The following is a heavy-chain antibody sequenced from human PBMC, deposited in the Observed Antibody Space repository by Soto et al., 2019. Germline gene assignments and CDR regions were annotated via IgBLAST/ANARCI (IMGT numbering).Heavy chain of an antibody. V-gene: IGHV3-30*03. Sequence: QVQLVESGGGVVQPGGSQRLSCVASGFTFSRHGIHWVRQAPGKGLEWVAVISSDGTDQRYADSVKGRFTISNDNSKNTVYLQMNDLRPGDTSLYFWARDGFCNVRNCYSGLPDYWGQGTLVTVSS. D-gene: IGHD2-15*01. CDR3: ARDGFCNVRNCYSGLPDY. CDR1: GFTFSRHG. J-gene: IGHJ4*02. CDR2: ISSDGTDQ.